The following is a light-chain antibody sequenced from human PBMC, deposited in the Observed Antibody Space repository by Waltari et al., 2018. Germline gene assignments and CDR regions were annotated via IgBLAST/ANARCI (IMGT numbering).Light chain of an antibody. J-gene: IGLJ2*01. CDR2: DVS. Sequence: QSALTQPASVSGSPGQSFTIFCTGTSNDVGGYNSVSWYHEHPGQAPSVIIYDVSDRPPRVSARVSGSQSGNTASLTISRLHAEDEADYYCSSQSSNNVVLFGGGTKLTVL. V-gene: IGLV2-14*01. CDR1: SNDVGGYNS. CDR3: SSQSSNNVVL.